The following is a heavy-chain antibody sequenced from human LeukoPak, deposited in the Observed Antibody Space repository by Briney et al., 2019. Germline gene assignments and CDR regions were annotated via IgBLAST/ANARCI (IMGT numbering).Heavy chain of an antibody. Sequence: SGPTLVNPTQTLTLTCTISGISLTTSGVGVGWIRQPPGKALEWLALIYWDDDKRYSPFLKSRLTISKDTSKNQVVLTMTNMDPVDTATYFCAHRLGQRRDWNYGKFDYWGQGTLVMVSS. CDR2: IYWDDDK. V-gene: IGHV2-5*02. CDR3: AHRLGQRRDWNYGKFDY. D-gene: IGHD1-7*01. CDR1: GISLTTSGVG. J-gene: IGHJ4*02.